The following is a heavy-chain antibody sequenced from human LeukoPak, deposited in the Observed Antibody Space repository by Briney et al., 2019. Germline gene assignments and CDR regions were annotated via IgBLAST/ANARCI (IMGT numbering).Heavy chain of an antibody. Sequence: ASVKVSCKASGGTFSSYAISWVRQAPGQGLEWMGGIIPIFGTANYAQKFQGRVTITADESTSTAYMELGSLRSEDTAVYYCARASIAARRSYYGMDIWGQGTTVTVSS. V-gene: IGHV1-69*13. J-gene: IGHJ6*02. D-gene: IGHD6-6*01. CDR1: GGTFSSYA. CDR2: IIPIFGTA. CDR3: ARASIAARRSYYGMDI.